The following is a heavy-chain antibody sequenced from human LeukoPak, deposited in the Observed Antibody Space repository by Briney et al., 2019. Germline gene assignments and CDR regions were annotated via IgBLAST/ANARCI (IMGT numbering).Heavy chain of an antibody. V-gene: IGHV3-64*04. CDR2: ISSNGGST. CDR1: GFTFSSYA. Sequence: GGSLRLSCSASGFTFSSYAMHWVRQAPGKGLEYVSAISSNGGSTYYADSVKGRFTISRDNSKNTLYLQMNSLRAEDTAVYYCAKGIAVAGPFDYWGQGTLVTVSS. D-gene: IGHD6-19*01. CDR3: AKGIAVAGPFDY. J-gene: IGHJ4*02.